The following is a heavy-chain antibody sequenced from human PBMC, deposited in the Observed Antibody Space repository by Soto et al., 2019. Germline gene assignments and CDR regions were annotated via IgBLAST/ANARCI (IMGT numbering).Heavy chain of an antibody. J-gene: IGHJ4*02. CDR1: GFIFKMYW. CDR3: TRGPRPISTGTGAY. Sequence: GGSLRLSCAASGFIFKMYWMHWVRQTPGKGLVWISRIYNDGSYTDYADSVKGRFTISRDNVNDTLYLQMNNLRAEDSGLYYCTRGPRPISTGTGAYWGQGTQGT. D-gene: IGHD3-10*01. CDR2: IYNDGSYT. V-gene: IGHV3-74*01.